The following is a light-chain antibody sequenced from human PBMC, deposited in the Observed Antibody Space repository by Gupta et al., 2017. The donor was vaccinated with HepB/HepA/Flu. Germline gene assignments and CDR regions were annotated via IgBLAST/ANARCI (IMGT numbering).Light chain of an antibody. Sequence: EIVLTQSPATLSLSPGERATLSCRASQSVSSYLAWYQQKPGQAPRLLIYDASNRATGIPARFSGSGSGTXFTLTIXSLEPEDFAVYYCQQRSNWPRGFGXGTRLEIK. CDR3: QQRSNWPRG. CDR2: DAS. CDR1: QSVSSY. J-gene: IGKJ5*01. V-gene: IGKV3-11*01.